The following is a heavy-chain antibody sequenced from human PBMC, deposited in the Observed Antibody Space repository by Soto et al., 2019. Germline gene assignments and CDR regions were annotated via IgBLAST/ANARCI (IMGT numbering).Heavy chain of an antibody. J-gene: IGHJ4*01. CDR3: ARDRITGLFDY. D-gene: IGHD2-8*02. V-gene: IGHV4-39*07. CDR1: GGSISSGDYY. CDR2: INHSGST. Sequence: SETLSLTCSVSGGSISSGDYYWNWIRQPPGTGLEWIGEINHSGSTNYNPSLKSRVTISVDTSKNQFSLKLTSVTAADTAVYYCARDRITGLFDYWGHGTLVTVSS.